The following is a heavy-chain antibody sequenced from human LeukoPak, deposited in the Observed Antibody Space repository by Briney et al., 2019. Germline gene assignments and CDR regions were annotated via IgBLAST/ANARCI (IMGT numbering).Heavy chain of an antibody. CDR1: GFSFSSYA. J-gene: IGHJ4*02. CDR3: ARDLWPDY. V-gene: IGHV3-23*01. Sequence: GGSLRLSCAASGFSFSSYAMSWVRQAPGKGLEWVSGISDSGGSTFYADSVKGRFTISRDNAKNSLYLQMNSLRAEDTAVYYCARDLWPDYWGQGTLVTVSS. CDR2: ISDSGGST.